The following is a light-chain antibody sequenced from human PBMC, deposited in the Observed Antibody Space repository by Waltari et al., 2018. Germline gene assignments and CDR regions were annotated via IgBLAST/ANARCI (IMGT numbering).Light chain of an antibody. Sequence: NFMLTQSHSVSESPGKTVTISCTRSSGSIASNFVQWYQQRPGSAPTTVIYEDNQRPSGVPDRFSGSIDSSSNSASLTISGLKTEDEADYYCQSYDNIKQGVFGGGTKLTAL. CDR3: QSYDNIKQGV. V-gene: IGLV6-57*04. CDR1: SGSIASNF. J-gene: IGLJ3*02. CDR2: EDN.